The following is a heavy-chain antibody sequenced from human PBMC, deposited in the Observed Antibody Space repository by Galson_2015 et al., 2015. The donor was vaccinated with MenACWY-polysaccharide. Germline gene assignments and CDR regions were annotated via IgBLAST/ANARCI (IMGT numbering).Heavy chain of an antibody. J-gene: IGHJ3*02. CDR1: QFIFSSYP. Sequence: SLRLSCAASQFIFSSYPMTWVRQAPGKGLEWVSTIGGRTTNTYYADSVRGRFTISRDNSKNTVYLQMNSLRADDTAVYYCARDGDDQRSPDTYDIWGRGTMVTVSS. CDR3: ARDGDDQRSPDTYDI. V-gene: IGHV3-23*01. D-gene: IGHD5-18*01. CDR2: IGGRTTNT.